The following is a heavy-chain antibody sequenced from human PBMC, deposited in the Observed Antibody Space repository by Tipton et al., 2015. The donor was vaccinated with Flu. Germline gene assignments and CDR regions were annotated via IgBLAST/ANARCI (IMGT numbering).Heavy chain of an antibody. V-gene: IGHV3-30*04. Sequence: SLRLSCAASGFIFNTYAMHWVRQAPGKGLEWVAIISYDARNKYYAESVKGRFTISRDQSKNTVYLQLSSLRAEDTAVYYCARGGYGDYGGAFDLWGQGTMVTVSS. CDR2: ISYDARNK. D-gene: IGHD4-17*01. CDR3: ARGGYGDYGGAFDL. CDR1: GFIFNTYA. J-gene: IGHJ3*01.